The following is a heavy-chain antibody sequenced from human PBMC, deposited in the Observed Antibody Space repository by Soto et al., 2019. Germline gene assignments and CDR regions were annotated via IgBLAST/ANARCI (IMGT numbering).Heavy chain of an antibody. CDR3: TRAAPRYCSGTTCYSGRYY. V-gene: IGHV4-61*08. CDR1: GDSISSGAYY. J-gene: IGHJ4*02. D-gene: IGHD2-15*01. Sequence: SETLSLTCAVSGDSISSGAYYWSWIRQPPGKGLEWIGYIYYSGSTNYNPSLKSRVTISVDTSKNQFSLKLNSVTAADTAVYYCTRAAPRYCSGTTCYSGRYYWGQGTLVTVSS. CDR2: IYYSGST.